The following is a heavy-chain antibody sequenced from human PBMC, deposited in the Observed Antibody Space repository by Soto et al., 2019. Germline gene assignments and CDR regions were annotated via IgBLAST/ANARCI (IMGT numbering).Heavy chain of an antibody. D-gene: IGHD1-26*01. Sequence: PSETLSLTCTVSGGSITSSEYYWAWVRQPPGKGLQFVGTIYYSGSSYSNPSLKSRLSMSVDTSKNQFSLTMKSVTAADTGVYYCASHTLNRSDADSWGQGVLFTVSS. V-gene: IGHV4-39*01. CDR2: IYYSGSS. CDR3: ASHTLNRSDADS. CDR1: GGSITSSEYY. J-gene: IGHJ4*02.